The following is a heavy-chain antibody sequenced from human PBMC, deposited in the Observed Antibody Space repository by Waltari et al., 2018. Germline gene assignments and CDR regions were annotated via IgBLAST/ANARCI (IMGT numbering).Heavy chain of an antibody. Sequence: QVTLKESGPALVKPTQTLTLTCTFSGFSPSTSGMRVSWIRQPPGKALEWLARIDWDDDKFYSTSLKTRLTISKDTSKNQVVLTMTNMDPVDTATYYCARQEGATSNTWFDYWGQGTLVTVSS. V-gene: IGHV2-70*04. CDR1: GFSPSTSGMR. D-gene: IGHD1-26*01. CDR2: IDWDDDK. J-gene: IGHJ4*02. CDR3: ARQEGATSNTWFDY.